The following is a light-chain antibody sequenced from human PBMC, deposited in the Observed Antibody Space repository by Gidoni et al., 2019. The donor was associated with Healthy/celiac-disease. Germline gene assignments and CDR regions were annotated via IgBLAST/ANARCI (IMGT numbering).Light chain of an antibody. CDR2: EVS. J-gene: IGLJ2*01. V-gene: IGLV2-14*01. CDR1: SRDVGGYNY. CDR3: SSYTSRSTLVV. Sequence: QSALTQPASVSGSPGQSITISCTGTSRDVGGYNYVSWYQQHPGKAPQLMIYEVSNRPSGVSNRFSGSKSGNTASLTISGLQAEDAADYYCSSYTSRSTLVVFGGGTKLTVL.